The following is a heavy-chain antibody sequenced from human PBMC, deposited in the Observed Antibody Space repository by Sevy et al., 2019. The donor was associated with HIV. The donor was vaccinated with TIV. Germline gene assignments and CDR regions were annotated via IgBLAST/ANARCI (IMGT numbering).Heavy chain of an antibody. V-gene: IGHV3-30*18. Sequence: GGSLRLSCAASGFTFSSFGMHWVRRAPGKGLEWVAAISYDGSNKYYADSVKGRFTISRDNSRNTLFLHMYSLTVEDTAVYYCAKAQVDCSDGTCYSAHYYYDMDVWGQGTTVTVSS. CDR1: GFTFSSFG. D-gene: IGHD2-15*01. CDR3: AKAQVDCSDGTCYSAHYYYDMDV. J-gene: IGHJ6*02. CDR2: ISYDGSNK.